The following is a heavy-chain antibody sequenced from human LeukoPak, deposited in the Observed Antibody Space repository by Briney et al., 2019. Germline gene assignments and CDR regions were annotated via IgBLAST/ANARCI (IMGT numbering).Heavy chain of an antibody. V-gene: IGHV4-39*07. CDR1: GGSISSSSYY. Sequence: SETLSLTCTVSGGSISSSSYYWGWIRQPPGKGLEWIGSIYYSGSTYYNPSLKSRVTISVDTSKNQFSLKLSSVTAADTAVYYCARMMGRITMIVVVPEGFDYWGQGTLVTVSS. CDR3: ARMMGRITMIVVVPEGFDY. J-gene: IGHJ4*02. CDR2: IYYSGST. D-gene: IGHD3-22*01.